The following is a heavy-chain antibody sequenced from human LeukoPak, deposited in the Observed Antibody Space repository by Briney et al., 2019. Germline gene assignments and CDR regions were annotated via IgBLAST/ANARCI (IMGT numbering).Heavy chain of an antibody. J-gene: IGHJ6*03. V-gene: IGHV5-51*01. CDR2: IYPGDSDT. CDR3: ARQRSRNRYYYYYMDV. CDR1: GYSFTSYW. D-gene: IGHD6-13*01. Sequence: GESLKISCEGSGYSFTSYWIGWVRQMPGKGLEWMGIIYPGDSDTRYSPSFQGQVTISADKSISTAYLQWSSLKASDTAMYYCARQRSRNRYYYYYMDVWGKGTTVTVSS.